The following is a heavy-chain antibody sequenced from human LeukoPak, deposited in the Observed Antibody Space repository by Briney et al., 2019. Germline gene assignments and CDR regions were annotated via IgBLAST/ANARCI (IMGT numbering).Heavy chain of an antibody. V-gene: IGHV3-7*01. CDR1: GLEFSTYW. D-gene: IGHD3/OR15-3a*01. Sequence: GGSLRLSCAASGLEFSTYWMTWVRQPPGKGLEWVANINLDGTEEHYVDSSLKGRFTISRDNAKNSLYLQMTSLRVEDTAVYYCASGRHDFLHWGQGTLVTVSS. CDR3: ASGRHDFLH. CDR2: INLDGTEE. J-gene: IGHJ4*02.